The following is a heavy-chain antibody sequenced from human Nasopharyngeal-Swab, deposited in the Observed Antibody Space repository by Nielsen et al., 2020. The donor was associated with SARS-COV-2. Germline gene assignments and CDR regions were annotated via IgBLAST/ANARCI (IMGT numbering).Heavy chain of an antibody. CDR2: IGSSGANT. V-gene: IGHV3-23*01. Sequence: WIRQPPGKGLEWVSSIGSSGANTYYADSVKGRFTISRDNSKNTLYLQMNSLRAEDTAVYYCAKGLRSSSWYEDYWGQGTQVTVSS. D-gene: IGHD6-13*01. J-gene: IGHJ4*02. CDR3: AKGLRSSSWYEDY.